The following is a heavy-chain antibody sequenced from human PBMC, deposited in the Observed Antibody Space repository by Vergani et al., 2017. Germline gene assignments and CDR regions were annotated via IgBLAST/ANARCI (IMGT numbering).Heavy chain of an antibody. V-gene: IGHV5-51*01. CDR1: GYSFTSYW. D-gene: IGHD1-14*01. J-gene: IGHJ6*03. Sequence: EVQLVQSGAEVKKPGESLKISCTGSGYSFTSYWIGWVRQMPGKGLEWMGIIYPGDSDTRYSPSFQGKVPISVDKSISTAYLQWSSLTASDNAMYYCARHETTLSPDYYYMDVWGKGTTVTVSS. CDR2: IYPGDSDT. CDR3: ARHETTLSPDYYYMDV.